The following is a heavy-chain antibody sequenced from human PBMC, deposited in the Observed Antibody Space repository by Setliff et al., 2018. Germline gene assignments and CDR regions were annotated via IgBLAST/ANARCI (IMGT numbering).Heavy chain of an antibody. D-gene: IGHD3-16*01. CDR1: GFTFSNYE. V-gene: IGHV3-48*03. Sequence: GGSLRLSCVASGFTFSNYEFNWVRQAPGKGLEWISYISNGGGAVKYADSVKGRFTISRDNAKSSPYLQMNSLRAEDTAVYYCARDQGSYGYRAFDSWGQGALVTVSS. CDR2: ISNGGGAV. CDR3: ARDQGSYGYRAFDS. J-gene: IGHJ4*02.